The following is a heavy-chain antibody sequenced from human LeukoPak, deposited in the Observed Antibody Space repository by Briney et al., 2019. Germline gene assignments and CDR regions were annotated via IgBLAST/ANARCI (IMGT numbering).Heavy chain of an antibody. J-gene: IGHJ4*02. CDR3: ARKPLGKVDGYNWYYFDY. D-gene: IGHD5-24*01. V-gene: IGHV1-69*01. Sequence: SVKVSCKASGGTFSSYAISWVRQAPGQGLEWMGGIIPIFGTANYAQKFQGRATITADESTSTAYMELSSLRSEDTAVYYCARKPLGKVDGYNWYYFDYWGQGTLVTVSS. CDR1: GGTFSSYA. CDR2: IIPIFGTA.